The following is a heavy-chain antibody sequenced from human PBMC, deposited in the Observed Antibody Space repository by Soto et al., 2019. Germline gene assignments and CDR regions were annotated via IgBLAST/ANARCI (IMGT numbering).Heavy chain of an antibody. CDR1: GGSMSSSNW. V-gene: IGHV4-4*02. CDR3: ARSEATVLDN. Sequence: PSETLSLTCTVSGGSMSSSNWWNWVRQPPGKGLEWIGEAHHSGRTNYNPSLKSRVTISVDKSKNHFSLKLSSVTAADTAVYYCARSEATVLDNWGQGTLVTRLL. CDR2: AHHSGRT. D-gene: IGHD4-17*01. J-gene: IGHJ4*02.